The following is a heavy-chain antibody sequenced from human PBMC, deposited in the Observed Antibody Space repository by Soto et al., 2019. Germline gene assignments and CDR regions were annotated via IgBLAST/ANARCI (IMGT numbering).Heavy chain of an antibody. CDR2: IIPIFGTA. J-gene: IGHJ3*02. CDR1: GGTFSSYA. Sequence: SVKVSCKASGGTFSSYAISWVRQAPGQGLEWMGGIIPIFGTANYAQKFQGRVTITADESTSTAYMELSSLRSEDTAVYYCARVKRPRGYYSDRSGYGYDAFDIWGQGTMVTVSS. CDR3: ARVKRPRGYYSDRSGYGYDAFDI. V-gene: IGHV1-69*13. D-gene: IGHD3-22*01.